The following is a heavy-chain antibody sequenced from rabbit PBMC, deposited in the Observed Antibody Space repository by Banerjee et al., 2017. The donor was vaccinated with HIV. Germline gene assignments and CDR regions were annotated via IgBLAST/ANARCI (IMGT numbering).Heavy chain of an antibody. D-gene: IGHD6-1*01. CDR1: GIDFSSSFW. Sequence: QEQLVESGGGLVTLGGSLKLTCKASGIDFSSSFWISWVRQAPGKRPEWIACIYNGDGSTYYASWVNGRFTISKTSSTTVTLQMTSLTAADTATYFCARDTYGYTGAFDPWGQGTLVTVS. V-gene: IGHV1S45*01. J-gene: IGHJ2*01. CDR3: ARDTYGYTGAFDP. CDR2: IYNGDGST.